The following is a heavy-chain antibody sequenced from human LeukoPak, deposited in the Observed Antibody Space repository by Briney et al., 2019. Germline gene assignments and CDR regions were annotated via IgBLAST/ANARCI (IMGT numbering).Heavy chain of an antibody. CDR1: GGSISGGSYY. CDR3: ARVGVFGVVSDS. CDR2: IYYSGST. Sequence: SETRSLTCTVSGGSISGGSYYWVWIRQPPGKGLEWIGSIYYSGSTYYSPSLKSRVTISVDTSKIQFSLRLSSVTAADTAVYYCARVGVFGVVSDSWGQGILVTVSS. V-gene: IGHV4-39*01. J-gene: IGHJ4*02. D-gene: IGHD3-3*01.